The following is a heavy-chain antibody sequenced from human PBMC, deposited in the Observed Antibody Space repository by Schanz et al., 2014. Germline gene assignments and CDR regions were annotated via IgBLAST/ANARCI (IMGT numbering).Heavy chain of an antibody. CDR3: ARGNTIFGVVILGWLDP. CDR2: ISTSIGNT. V-gene: IGHV1-18*01. CDR1: GYTFTSYG. J-gene: IGHJ5*02. Sequence: QVHLVQSGAEVKKPGASVKVSCKASGYTFTSYGITWVRQAPGQGLEWIGWISTSIGNTNYAQKFQGRVTMTTDTSTSTAYMELRSLRFDDTAVYYCARGNTIFGVVILGWLDPWGQGTLVTVSS. D-gene: IGHD3-3*01.